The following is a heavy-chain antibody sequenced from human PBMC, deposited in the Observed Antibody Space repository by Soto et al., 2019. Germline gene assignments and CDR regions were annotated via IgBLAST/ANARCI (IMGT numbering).Heavy chain of an antibody. CDR2: IIPIFGTA. J-gene: IGHJ6*02. D-gene: IGHD1-26*01. V-gene: IGHV1-69*01. CDR3: AKVRYSMPMGYYYTMAL. CDR1: RVAFSKFI. Sequence: QAQLEQSGGEVKKPGSSVKVSCKASRVAFSKFIVTWVRQAPGLGLEWLGGIIPIFGTATYAQKSQGRVTISAGESTSPSEMEVTNLRSEDTAVYYCAKVRYSMPMGYYYTMALSGQATTASV.